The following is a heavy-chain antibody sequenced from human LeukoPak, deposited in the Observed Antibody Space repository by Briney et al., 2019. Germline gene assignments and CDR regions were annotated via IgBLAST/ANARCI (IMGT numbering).Heavy chain of an antibody. V-gene: IGHV3-23*01. CDR2: ISGDGGRT. J-gene: IGHJ4*02. CDR1: GFIFSNYG. D-gene: IGHD3-16*01. Sequence: GGSLRLSCAASGFIFSNYGMNWVRQAPGKGLEWVSGISGDGGRTYYADSVKGRFTISRDNSKNTLYLQMNSLRAEDTAIYYCAKDRTWGAFADWGQGTLVTVSS. CDR3: AKDRTWGAFAD.